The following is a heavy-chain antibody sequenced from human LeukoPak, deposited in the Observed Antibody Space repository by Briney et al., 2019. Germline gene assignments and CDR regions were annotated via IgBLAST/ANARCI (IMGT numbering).Heavy chain of an antibody. D-gene: IGHD1-26*01. V-gene: IGHV4-4*02. Sequence: KASGTLSLTCAVSGGSISRSNWWSWVRQPPGKGLEWIGSIYYNGSTYYNPSLKSRVTISVDTSKNQFSLKLSSVTAAGTAVYYCASSGSYSPTNNWFDPWGQGTLVTVSS. J-gene: IGHJ5*02. CDR1: GGSISRSNW. CDR2: IYYNGST. CDR3: ASSGSYSPTNNWFDP.